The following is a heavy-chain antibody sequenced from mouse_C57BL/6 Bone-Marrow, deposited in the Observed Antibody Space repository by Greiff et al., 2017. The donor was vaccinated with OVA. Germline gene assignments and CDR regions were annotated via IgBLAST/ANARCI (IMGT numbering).Heavy chain of an antibody. CDR3: ARSAFDGYYFDY. J-gene: IGHJ2*01. Sequence: QVQLQQSGAELVKPGASVKISCKASGYAFSSYWMNWVKQRPGQGLEWIGQIYPGDGDTNYNAKFKGKATLTADKSSSTAYMQLSSLTSEDSAVYFCARSAFDGYYFDYWGQGTTLTVSS. CDR1: GYAFSSYW. V-gene: IGHV1-80*01. CDR2: IYPGDGDT. D-gene: IGHD2-3*01.